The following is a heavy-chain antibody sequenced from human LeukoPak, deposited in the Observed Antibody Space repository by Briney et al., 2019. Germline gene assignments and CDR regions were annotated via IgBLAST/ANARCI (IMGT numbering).Heavy chain of an antibody. Sequence: PGGSLRLSCAASGFTFSDYYMSWIRQAPGKGLEWVSYISSSSSTIYYADSVKGRFTISRDNAKNSLYLQMNSLRAEDTAVYYCARDLGYCSGGSCYSGRMDVWGQGTTVTVSS. CDR3: ARDLGYCSGGSCYSGRMDV. CDR1: GFTFSDYY. J-gene: IGHJ6*02. CDR2: ISSSSSTI. D-gene: IGHD2-15*01. V-gene: IGHV3-11*04.